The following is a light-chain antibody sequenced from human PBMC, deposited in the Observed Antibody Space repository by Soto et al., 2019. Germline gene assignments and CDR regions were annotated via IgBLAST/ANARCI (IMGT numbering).Light chain of an antibody. V-gene: IGKV1-5*03. CDR3: QHYNSYSEA. CDR2: KAS. J-gene: IGKJ1*01. Sequence: DSQMTQSPSTLSASVGDRVTITCRASQSISNWLAWYQQKPGKAPKLLIYKASSLQSGVPSRFSGSGSGTEFTLTISSLQPDDFATYYCQHYNSYSEAFGQGTKVDIK. CDR1: QSISNW.